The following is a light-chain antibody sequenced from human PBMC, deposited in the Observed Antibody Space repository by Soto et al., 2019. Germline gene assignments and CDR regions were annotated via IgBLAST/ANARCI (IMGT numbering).Light chain of an antibody. CDR2: LEGSGSY. J-gene: IGLJ3*02. CDR1: SGHSSYI. V-gene: IGLV4-60*02. CDR3: ETWDSNTKV. Sequence: QPVLTQSSSASASLGSSVKLTCTLSSGHSSYIIAWHQQQPGKAPRYLMKLEGSGSYNKGSGVPDRFSGSSSGADRYLTISTLQFEDEADYYCETWDSNTKVFGGGTKLTV.